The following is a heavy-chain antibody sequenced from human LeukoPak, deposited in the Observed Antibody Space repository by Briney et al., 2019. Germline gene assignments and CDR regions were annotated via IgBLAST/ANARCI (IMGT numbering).Heavy chain of an antibody. Sequence: SQTLSLTCTVSGGSISSGDYYWSWIRQPPGKGLEWIGYIYYTGSTYYNPSLKSRVTISADTSKNQFSLRLSSVTDADTAVYYWARSVGIFAAFDIWGQGTMVTVSS. CDR3: ARSVGIFAAFDI. J-gene: IGHJ3*02. CDR2: IYYTGST. CDR1: GGSISSGDYY. V-gene: IGHV4-30-4*01. D-gene: IGHD1-14*01.